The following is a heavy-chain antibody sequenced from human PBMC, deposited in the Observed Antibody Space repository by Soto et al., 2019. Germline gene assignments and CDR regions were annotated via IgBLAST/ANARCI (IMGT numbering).Heavy chain of an antibody. J-gene: IGHJ4*02. Sequence: QVQLVQSGAGVKKPGASVKVSCNISGYTLTELSIHGVRQAPGKGLEWMGGFDPEDGKTIYAQKFQGRVTMTEDTSTDTVYMELSSLRSEDTAVYYCATDPDSSSSNFDYWGQGTPVTVSS. D-gene: IGHD3-22*01. V-gene: IGHV1-24*01. CDR3: ATDPDSSSSNFDY. CDR2: FDPEDGKT. CDR1: GYTLTELS.